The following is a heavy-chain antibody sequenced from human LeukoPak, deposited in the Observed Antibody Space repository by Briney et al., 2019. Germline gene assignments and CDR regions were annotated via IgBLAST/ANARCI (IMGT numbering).Heavy chain of an antibody. D-gene: IGHD6-19*01. Sequence: PSETLPLTCTVSGGPISSSGYYGAWLRQPPGKGLEWSVRINYSGITYYNPSLKSRVTISVGTSTNQISLKLSSVTATATALYLCARYWDASGWASVDHWGQGTLVTVSS. J-gene: IGHJ4*02. CDR3: ARYWDASGWASVDH. CDR1: GGPISSSGYY. CDR2: INYSGIT. V-gene: IGHV4-39*01.